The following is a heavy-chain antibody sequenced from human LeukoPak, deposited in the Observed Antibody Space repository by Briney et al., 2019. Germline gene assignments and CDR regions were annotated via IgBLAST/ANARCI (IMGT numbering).Heavy chain of an antibody. CDR2: IKSKTDGGAT. V-gene: IGHV3-15*01. CDR3: TTERFNWNLGYYYYMDV. J-gene: IGHJ6*03. CDR1: GFTFNNAW. D-gene: IGHD1-20*01. Sequence: PGGSLRLSCAASGFTFNNAWMNWVRQAPGKGLEWVGRIKSKTDGGATDYAAPVKGRFAISRDDSKNTLYLQMSSLKTEDTAIYYCTTERFNWNLGYYYYMDVWGKGTTVTVSS.